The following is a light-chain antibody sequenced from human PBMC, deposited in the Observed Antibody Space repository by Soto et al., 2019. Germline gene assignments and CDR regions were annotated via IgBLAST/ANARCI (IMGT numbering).Light chain of an antibody. CDR2: GAS. CDR3: HQYDTWPRT. V-gene: IGKV3-15*01. J-gene: IGKJ2*01. CDR1: QSVTTN. Sequence: EIVMAQSPATLSVSPGEKATVSCRASQSVTTNLAWYQQKPGQAPRLLIYGASTRATGIPARFSGSGSGTELTLIITSLQSEDFAVYYCHQYDTWPRTFGQGTKLEIK.